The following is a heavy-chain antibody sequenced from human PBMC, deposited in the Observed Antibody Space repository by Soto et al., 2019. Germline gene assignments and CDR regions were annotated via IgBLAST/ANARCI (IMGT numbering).Heavy chain of an antibody. J-gene: IGHJ6*02. V-gene: IGHV3-23*01. CDR2: ISGSGGST. D-gene: IGHD3-22*01. CDR3: ARGGVRYYDSSGYYPGYGMDV. Sequence: PGGSLRLSCAASGFTFSSYAMSWVRQAPGKGLEWVSAISGSGGSTYYADSVKGRFTISRDNSKNTLYLQMNSLRAEDTAVYYCARGGVRYYDSSGYYPGYGMDVWGQGTTVTVSS. CDR1: GFTFSSYA.